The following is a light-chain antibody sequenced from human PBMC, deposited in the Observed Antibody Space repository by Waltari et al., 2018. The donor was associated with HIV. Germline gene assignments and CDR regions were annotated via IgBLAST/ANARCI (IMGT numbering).Light chain of an antibody. V-gene: IGKV3-15*01. CDR3: QHYHNWPPWT. CDR1: HSVNRN. CDR2: GAS. J-gene: IGKJ1*01. Sequence: EIIMTQSPVTLSVSPGEKATIPCRASHSVNRNLAWYQQKPGQAPRLLIYGASTRATGIPARFSGSGSGTEFILTISSLQSEDFAIYYCQHYHNWPPWTFGQGTKVEIK.